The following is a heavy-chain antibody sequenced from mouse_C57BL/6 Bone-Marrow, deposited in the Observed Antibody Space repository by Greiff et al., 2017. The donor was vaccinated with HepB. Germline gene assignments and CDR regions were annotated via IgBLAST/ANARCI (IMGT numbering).Heavy chain of an antibody. J-gene: IGHJ2*01. D-gene: IGHD2-1*01. CDR1: GFTFSDYG. Sequence: EVQVVESGGGLVKPGGSLKLSCAASGFTFSDYGMHWVRQAPEKGLEWVAYISSGSSTIYSADTVKGRFTISRDNAKNTLFLQMTSLRAEDTAMYYCARGNYVNYGYWGQGTTLTVSS. V-gene: IGHV5-17*01. CDR2: ISSGSSTI. CDR3: ARGNYVNYGY.